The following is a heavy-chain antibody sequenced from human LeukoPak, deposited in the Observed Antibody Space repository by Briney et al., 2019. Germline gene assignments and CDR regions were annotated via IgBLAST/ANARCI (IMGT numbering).Heavy chain of an antibody. V-gene: IGHV3-21*01. D-gene: IGHD3-10*01. Sequence: GGSLRLSCAASGFTFSSYSMNWVRQAPGKGLEWVSSISSSSSYIYYADSVKGRFTISSDNAKNSLYLQMNSLRAEDTAVCYCARPTYGSGSYYIMDVWGQGTTVTVSS. CDR3: ARPTYGSGSYYIMDV. CDR1: GFTFSSYS. J-gene: IGHJ6*02. CDR2: ISSSSSYI.